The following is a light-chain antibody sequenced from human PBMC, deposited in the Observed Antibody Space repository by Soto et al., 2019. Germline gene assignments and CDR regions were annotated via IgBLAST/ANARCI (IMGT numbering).Light chain of an antibody. J-gene: IGKJ5*01. CDR2: GAS. V-gene: IGKV3-20*01. CDR1: QSVNTN. CDR3: QQYGSSPIT. Sequence: EIVMTQSPAALSVSPGERATLSCRASQSVNTNVSWYQQKPGQAPRLHISGASSRATGIPDRFSGSGSATDFTLTISRLEPEDFALYYCQQYGSSPITFGQGTRLEI.